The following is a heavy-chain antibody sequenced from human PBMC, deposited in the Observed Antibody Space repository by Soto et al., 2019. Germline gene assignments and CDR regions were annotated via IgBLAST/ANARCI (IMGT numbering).Heavy chain of an antibody. Sequence: ASVKVSCKASGGTFSSYAISWVRQAPGQGLEWMGGIIPIFGTANYAQKFQGRVTITADESTSTAYMELSSLRSEDTAVYYCARDIVVVPAAYSDAFDIWGQGTMVTVSS. V-gene: IGHV1-69*13. CDR1: GGTFSSYA. CDR2: IIPIFGTA. J-gene: IGHJ3*02. D-gene: IGHD2-2*01. CDR3: ARDIVVVPAAYSDAFDI.